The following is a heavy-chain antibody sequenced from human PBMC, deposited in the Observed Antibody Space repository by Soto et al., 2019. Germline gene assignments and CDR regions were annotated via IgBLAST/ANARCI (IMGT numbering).Heavy chain of an antibody. CDR2: LAPSDSYT. Sequence: PGESLKISCKGSGYSFTSYWISWVRQLPGKGLEWMGRLAPSDSYTNYSPSFQGHVTIAADKSISTAYLPWSSLKASDTAMYYCARHTLRYFDWSGPYNWFDPWGQGSLVTVSS. D-gene: IGHD3-9*01. V-gene: IGHV5-10-1*01. CDR3: ARHTLRYFDWSGPYNWFDP. J-gene: IGHJ5*02. CDR1: GYSFTSYW.